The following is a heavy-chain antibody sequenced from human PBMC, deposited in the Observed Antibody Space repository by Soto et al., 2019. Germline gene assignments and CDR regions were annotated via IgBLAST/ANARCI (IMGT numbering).Heavy chain of an antibody. CDR2: INHSGST. D-gene: IGHD7-27*01. Sequence: PSETLSLTCAVYGGSFSGYYWSWIRQPPGKGLEWIGEINHSGSTNYNPSLKSRVTISVDTSKNQFSLKLSSVTAADTAVYYCARGIQIGAGDDYYGMDVWGQGPTVTVAS. V-gene: IGHV4-34*01. CDR3: ARGIQIGAGDDYYGMDV. CDR1: GGSFSGYY. J-gene: IGHJ6*02.